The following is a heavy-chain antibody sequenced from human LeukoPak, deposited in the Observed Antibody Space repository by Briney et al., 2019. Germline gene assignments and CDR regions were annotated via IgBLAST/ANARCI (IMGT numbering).Heavy chain of an antibody. V-gene: IGHV4-34*01. Sequence: PSETLSLTCAVYGGSFSGYYWSWIRQPPGKGLEWIGEINHSGSTNYNPSLKSRVTISVDTSKNQFSLKLSSVTAADTAVCYCAREIRICSGGSCYSDSRFDPWGQGTLVTVSS. CDR2: INHSGST. CDR1: GGSFSGYY. CDR3: AREIRICSGGSCYSDSRFDP. D-gene: IGHD2-15*01. J-gene: IGHJ5*02.